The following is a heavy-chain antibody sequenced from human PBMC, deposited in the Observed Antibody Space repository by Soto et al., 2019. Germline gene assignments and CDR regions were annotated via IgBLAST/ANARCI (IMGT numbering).Heavy chain of an antibody. D-gene: IGHD2-2*01. Sequence: VASVKVSCKASGGTFSSYAISWVRQAPGQGLEWMGGIIPIFGTANYAQKFQGRVTITADESTSTAYMELSSLRSEDTAVYYCASGDSHCSSTSCSDYWGQGTLVTVSS. CDR1: GGTFSSYA. CDR3: ASGDSHCSSTSCSDY. V-gene: IGHV1-69*13. CDR2: IIPIFGTA. J-gene: IGHJ4*02.